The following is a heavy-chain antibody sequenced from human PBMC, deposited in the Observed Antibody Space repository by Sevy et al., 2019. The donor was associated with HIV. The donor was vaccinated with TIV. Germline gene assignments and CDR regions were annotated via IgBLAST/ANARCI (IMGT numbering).Heavy chain of an antibody. V-gene: IGHV3-21*01. CDR2: ISSSSSYI. CDR3: ARARIAASTDYYYMDV. J-gene: IGHJ6*03. D-gene: IGHD6-13*01. CDR1: GFTFSSYS. Sequence: GGSLRLSCAASGFTFSSYSMNWVRQAPGKGLEWVSSISSSSSYIYYADSVKGRFTISRDNAKNSLYLQMNSLRAGDTAVYYCARARIAASTDYYYMDVWGKGTTVTVSS.